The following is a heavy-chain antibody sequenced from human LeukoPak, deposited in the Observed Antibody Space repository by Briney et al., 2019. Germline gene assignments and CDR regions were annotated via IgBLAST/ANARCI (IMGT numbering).Heavy chain of an antibody. V-gene: IGHV3-33*01. D-gene: IGHD5-18*01. CDR3: ARVDEALVTDY. J-gene: IGHJ4*02. CDR1: GFTFSSYG. CDR2: IWYDGSNK. Sequence: PGGSLRLSCAASGFTFSSYGMHWVRQAPGKGLEWVAVIWYDGSNKYYGDSVKGRFTISTDNSKNTLYLQMNSLRAEATAVYYCARVDEALVTDYWGPGTLVTVSS.